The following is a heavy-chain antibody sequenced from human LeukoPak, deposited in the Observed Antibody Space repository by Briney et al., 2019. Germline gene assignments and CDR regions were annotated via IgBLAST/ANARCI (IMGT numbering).Heavy chain of an antibody. CDR1: GFTFNSYA. CDR3: ARDGGVEMASHFDY. Sequence: GRSLRLSCAASGFTFNSYAMHWVRQAPGKGLEWVAVISYDGSNKYYADSVKGRFTISRDNSKNTLYLQMNSLRAEDTAAYYCARDGGVEMASHFDYWGQGTLVTVSS. J-gene: IGHJ4*02. V-gene: IGHV3-30*04. D-gene: IGHD5-24*01. CDR2: ISYDGSNK.